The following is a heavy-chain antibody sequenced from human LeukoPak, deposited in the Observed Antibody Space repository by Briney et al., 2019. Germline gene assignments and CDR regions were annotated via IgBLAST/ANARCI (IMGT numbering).Heavy chain of an antibody. CDR3: AREPGYSYGLTDY. D-gene: IGHD5-18*01. Sequence: GASVKVSCKASGYTFTGYYMHWVRQAPGQGLEWMGWINPNSGGTNYAQKFQGRVTMTRDTSISTAYMKLSRLRSDDTAVYYCAREPGYSYGLTDYWGQGTLVTVSS. V-gene: IGHV1-2*02. CDR2: INPNSGGT. CDR1: GYTFTGYY. J-gene: IGHJ4*02.